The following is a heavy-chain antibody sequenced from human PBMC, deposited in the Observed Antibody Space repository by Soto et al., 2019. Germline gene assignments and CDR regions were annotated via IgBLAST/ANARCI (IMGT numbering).Heavy chain of an antibody. CDR2: VFHTGST. J-gene: IGHJ5*02. Sequence: SETLSLTCSISGDSISCDCYWCFIRQPPGKGLEWIGVVFHTGSTHYSPSLKSRVSISLDTSKRLFSLRLTSVTAADAAVYYCARQLQYAYDSWGPGILVTVSS. CDR3: ARQLQYAYDS. CDR1: GDSISCDCY. V-gene: IGHV4-38-2*01. D-gene: IGHD3-16*01.